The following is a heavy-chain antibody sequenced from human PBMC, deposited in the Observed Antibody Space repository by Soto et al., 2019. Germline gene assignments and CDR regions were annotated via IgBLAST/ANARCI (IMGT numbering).Heavy chain of an antibody. CDR1: GFTLSNYA. CDR2: SSGSGGST. Sequence: GGSLRLSCAASGFTLSNYAMSWVRQAPGKGLEWVSASSGSGGSTYYANSVKGRFTISRDNSKNTLYLQLNSLRAEDTAVYYCAKDGYYDLDMDVWGQGTTVTSP. J-gene: IGHJ6*02. CDR3: AKDGYYDLDMDV. V-gene: IGHV3-23*01.